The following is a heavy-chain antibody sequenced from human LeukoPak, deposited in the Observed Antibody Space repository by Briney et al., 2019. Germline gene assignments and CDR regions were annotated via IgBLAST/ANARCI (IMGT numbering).Heavy chain of an antibody. CDR1: GYTFTNYG. CDR3: AKAPRSGRLPPDY. V-gene: IGHV1-18*01. CDR2: ISAYNGNT. J-gene: IGHJ4*02. D-gene: IGHD2-15*01. Sequence: EASVKVSCKASGYTFTNYGFNWVRQAPGQGLEWMGWISAYNGNTNYAQKFQGRVTMTTDTSTSTAFMELRSLISDDTAVYYCAKAPRSGRLPPDYWGRGTLVTVSP.